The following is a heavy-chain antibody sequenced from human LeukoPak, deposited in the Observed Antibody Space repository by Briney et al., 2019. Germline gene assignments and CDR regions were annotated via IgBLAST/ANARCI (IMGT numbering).Heavy chain of an antibody. CDR2: IYSGGST. CDR3: ARDYYDDAFDI. Sequence: GGSLRLSCAASGCTVSRNYMSWVRQAPGKGLEWVSVIYSGGSTYYADSVKGRFTISRDNSKNTLYLQMNSLRAEDTAVYYCARDYYDDAFDIWGQGTMVTVSS. D-gene: IGHD3-22*01. J-gene: IGHJ3*02. CDR1: GCTVSRNY. V-gene: IGHV3-66*02.